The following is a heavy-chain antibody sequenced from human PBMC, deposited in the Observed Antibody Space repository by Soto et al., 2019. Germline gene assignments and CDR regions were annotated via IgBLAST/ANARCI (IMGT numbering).Heavy chain of an antibody. CDR3: ARVVVGYYDSSGYSIRYFDL. J-gene: IGHJ2*01. V-gene: IGHV1-69*02. CDR1: GGTFSSYT. Sequence: SVKVSCKASGGTFSSYTISWVRQAPGQGLEWMGRIIPILGIANCAQKFQGRVTITADKSTSTAYMELSSLRSEDTAVYYCARVVVGYYDSSGYSIRYFDLWGRGTLVTVSS. CDR2: IIPILGIA. D-gene: IGHD3-22*01.